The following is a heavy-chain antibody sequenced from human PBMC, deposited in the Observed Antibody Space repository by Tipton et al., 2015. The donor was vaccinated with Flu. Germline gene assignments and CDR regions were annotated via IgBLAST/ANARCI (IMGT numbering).Heavy chain of an antibody. CDR3: VRDSWTRNSSGYPY. D-gene: IGHD3-22*01. Sequence: TLSLTCTVSGGSTSSSSYYWGWIRQPPGKGLEWIGSIYYSGSTYYNPSLKSRVTISVDTSKNQFSLKLSSVTAADTAVYYCVRDSWTRNSSGYPYWGQGTLVTVSS. CDR1: GGSTSSSSYY. V-gene: IGHV4-39*07. CDR2: IYYSGST. J-gene: IGHJ4*02.